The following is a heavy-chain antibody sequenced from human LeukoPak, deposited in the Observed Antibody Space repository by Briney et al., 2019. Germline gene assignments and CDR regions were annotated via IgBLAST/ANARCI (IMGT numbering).Heavy chain of an antibody. CDR2: INPNSGGT. CDR3: ARAWDCSSTSCYRMAFDI. V-gene: IGHV1-2*02. CDR1: GYTFTGYY. Sequence: ASVKVSCKASGYTFTGYYMHWVRQAPGQGLEWMGWINPNSGGTNYAQKFQGRVTMTRGTSISTAYMELSRLRSDDTAVYYCARAWDCSSTSCYRMAFDIWGQGTMVTVSS. J-gene: IGHJ3*02. D-gene: IGHD2-2*01.